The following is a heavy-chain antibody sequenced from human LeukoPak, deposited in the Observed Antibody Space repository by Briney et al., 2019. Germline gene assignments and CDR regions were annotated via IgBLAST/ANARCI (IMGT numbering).Heavy chain of an antibody. CDR1: GGSFSGYY. V-gene: IGHV4-34*01. CDR2: INHSGST. D-gene: IGHD6-19*01. Sequence: PSETLSLTCAVYGGSFSGYYWSWIRQPPGKGLEWMGEINHSGSTNYNPSLKSRVTISVDTSKNQFSLKLSSVTAADTAVYYCARDRGTRVTAVAGRYYYGMDVWGQGTTVTVSS. CDR3: ARDRGTRVTAVAGRYYYGMDV. J-gene: IGHJ6*02.